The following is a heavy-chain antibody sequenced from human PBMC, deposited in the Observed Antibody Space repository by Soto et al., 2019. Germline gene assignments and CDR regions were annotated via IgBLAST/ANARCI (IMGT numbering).Heavy chain of an antibody. D-gene: IGHD3-3*01. J-gene: IGHJ4*02. CDR1: GGSISSSYW. CDR3: VTSLNYDFWRDGGRHYYFDY. Sequence: QVQLQESGPGLVTPSGTLSLTCAVSGGSISSSYWWNWVRQPPGKGLEWIGKIYHSGSTNYNPSLKNRVTISVDESNNPFSLGLSSVTAADTAVYFCVTSLNYDFWRDGGRHYYFDYWGQGTLVTVSS. V-gene: IGHV4-4*02. CDR2: IYHSGST.